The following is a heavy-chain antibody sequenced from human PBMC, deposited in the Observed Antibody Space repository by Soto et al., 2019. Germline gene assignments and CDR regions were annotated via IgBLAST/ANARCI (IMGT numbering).Heavy chain of an antibody. Sequence: SETLSLTCTVSGGSISSYYWSWIRQPPGKGLEWIGYIYYSGSTNYNPSLKSRVTISVDTSKNQFSLKLSSVTAADTAVYYCARRSGQYAFESWGKGTMVTVSS. CDR2: IYYSGST. CDR1: GGSISSYY. D-gene: IGHD3-10*01. V-gene: IGHV4-59*08. J-gene: IGHJ3*02. CDR3: ARRSGQYAFES.